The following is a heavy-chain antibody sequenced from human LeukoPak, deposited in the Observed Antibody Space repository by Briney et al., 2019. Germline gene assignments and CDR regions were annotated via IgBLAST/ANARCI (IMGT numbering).Heavy chain of an antibody. D-gene: IGHD1-26*01. CDR1: GFTFSSYW. CDR2: INTDGSSA. CDR3: AREKLGYWYFDL. J-gene: IGHJ2*01. Sequence: GGSLRLSCAASGFTFSSYWMHWVRQAPGQGLVWVSLINTDGSSATYADSVKGRFTISRDNARNTLYLQMNSLRAEDTAVYYCAREKLGYWYFDLWGRGTLVTVSS. V-gene: IGHV3-74*01.